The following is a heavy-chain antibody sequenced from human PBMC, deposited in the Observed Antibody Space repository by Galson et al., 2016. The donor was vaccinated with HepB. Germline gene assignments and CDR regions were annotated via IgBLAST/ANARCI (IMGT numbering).Heavy chain of an antibody. D-gene: IGHD5-18*01. CDR3: AKDMDVRGCSYGHDPHPFDY. Sequence: SLRLSCAASGFTFSSYGMHWVRQAPGKGLEWVALISYDGSNKYYADSVKGRFTISRDNSKNTLYPQMNSLRAEDTTAYYCAKDMDVRGCSYGHDPHPFDYGGQGPRVTVSS. J-gene: IGHJ4*02. CDR1: GFTFSSYG. CDR2: ISYDGSNK. V-gene: IGHV3-30*18.